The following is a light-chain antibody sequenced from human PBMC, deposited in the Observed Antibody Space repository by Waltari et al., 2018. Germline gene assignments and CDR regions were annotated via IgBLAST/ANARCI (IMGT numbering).Light chain of an antibody. CDR2: DAS. Sequence: SCRASQSVDRALAWYQQKPGQAPRLLIYDASSRTTGIPDRFRGSGSGTDFSLTISRVEPEDFAVYYCQMYVRLPVTFGQGTKVEVK. CDR1: QSVDRA. J-gene: IGKJ1*01. V-gene: IGKV3-20*01. CDR3: QMYVRLPVT.